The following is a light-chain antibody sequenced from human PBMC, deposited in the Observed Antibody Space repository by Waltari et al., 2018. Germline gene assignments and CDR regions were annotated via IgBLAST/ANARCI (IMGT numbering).Light chain of an antibody. CDR1: TTDPRNFKS. CDR2: EID. V-gene: IGLV2-8*01. J-gene: IGLJ2*01. CDR3: SSWTDSSRTGKLS. Sequence: QSALTQPPSASGSAGQSVTISCTGTTTDPRNFKSVSWYHQHPGKAPKLILYEIDRRPSGVHDRFSGSKSGDAASLTVSGLQAEDEAIYFCSSWTDSSRTGKLSFGGGTKLTVL.